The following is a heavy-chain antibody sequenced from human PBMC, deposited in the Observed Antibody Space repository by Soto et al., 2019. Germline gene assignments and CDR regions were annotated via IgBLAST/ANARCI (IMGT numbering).Heavy chain of an antibody. CDR3: ARSSTSVIIRNFDY. CDR1: GCSISSGGYY. CDR2: IYYSGST. Sequence: PSETLSLTCTVSGCSISSGGYYWSWIRQHPGKGLEWIGYIYYSGSTYYNPSLKSRVTISVDTSKNQFSLKLSSVTAADTAVYYCARSSTSVIIRNFDYWGQGTLVTVSS. V-gene: IGHV4-31*03. D-gene: IGHD3-10*01. J-gene: IGHJ4*02.